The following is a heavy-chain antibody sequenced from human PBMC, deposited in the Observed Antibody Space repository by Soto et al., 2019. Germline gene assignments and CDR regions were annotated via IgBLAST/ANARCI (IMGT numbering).Heavy chain of an antibody. CDR2: ISTYNGNT. D-gene: IGHD3-16*02. CDR1: GYTFTNYG. J-gene: IGHJ4*02. Sequence: QVQLMQSGAEVKKPGASVKVSCKASGYTFTNYGISWVRQAPGQGLEWMAWISTYNGNTDYAQKLQGRVTMTTDTSTSTAYLELRSLRFDDTAVYYCARRYVSGSYPLFDHWGQGTLVTISS. CDR3: ARRYVSGSYPLFDH. V-gene: IGHV1-18*01.